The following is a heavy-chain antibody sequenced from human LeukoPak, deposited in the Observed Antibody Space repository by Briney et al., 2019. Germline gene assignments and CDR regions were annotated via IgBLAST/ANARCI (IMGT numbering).Heavy chain of an antibody. V-gene: IGHV4-59*01. CDR1: GGSISSYY. J-gene: IGHJ4*02. D-gene: IGHD6-13*01. CDR3: ARDRGAAAGSAIDY. CDR2: IYYSGST. Sequence: SETLSLTCTDSGGSISSYYWSWIRQPPGKGLEWIGYIYYSGSTNYNPSLKSRVTISVDTSKNQFSLKLSSVTAADTAVYYCARDRGAAAGSAIDYWGQGTLVTVSS.